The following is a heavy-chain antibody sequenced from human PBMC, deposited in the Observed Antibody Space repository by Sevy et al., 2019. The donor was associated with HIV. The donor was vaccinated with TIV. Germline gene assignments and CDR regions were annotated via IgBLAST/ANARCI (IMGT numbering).Heavy chain of an antibody. D-gene: IGHD2-15*01. Sequence: GGSLRLSCAASGFTFSSYAMHWVRQAPGKGLEWVAVISYDGSNKYYADSVKGRFTISRDNSKNTLYLQMNILRAEDTAVYYCARGRLFVVAAPYRDAFDIWGQGTMVTVSS. CDR3: ARGRLFVVAAPYRDAFDI. CDR1: GFTFSSYA. CDR2: ISYDGSNK. V-gene: IGHV3-30-3*01. J-gene: IGHJ3*02.